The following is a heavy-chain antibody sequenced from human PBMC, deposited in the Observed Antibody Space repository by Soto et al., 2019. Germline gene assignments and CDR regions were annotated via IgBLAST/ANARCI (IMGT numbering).Heavy chain of an antibody. Sequence: ASVKVSCKASGYTFTTYGLSWVRQAPGQGLEWMGWISPYNGNTKYGQKLQGRVTMTTDTSTSTAYMELTSLRSDDTAVYYCARVYGPLYFDYWGQGTLVTVSS. D-gene: IGHD3-10*01. V-gene: IGHV1-18*01. CDR2: ISPYNGNT. CDR1: GYTFTTYG. J-gene: IGHJ4*02. CDR3: ARVYGPLYFDY.